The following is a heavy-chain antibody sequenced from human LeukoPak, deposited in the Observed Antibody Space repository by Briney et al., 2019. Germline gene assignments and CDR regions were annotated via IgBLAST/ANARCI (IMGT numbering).Heavy chain of an antibody. Sequence: SVKVSCKASGGTFSRLAISWVRQAPGLGLEWMGRIVPSFGTTNYAQNFQGRVTIAADKSTSTAYMELSSLKSEDTAIYFCASPTSYLAGTRLHFDFWGQGTLVTVSS. CDR3: ASPTSYLAGTRLHFDF. J-gene: IGHJ4*02. D-gene: IGHD6-19*01. CDR1: GGTFSRLA. CDR2: IVPSFGTT. V-gene: IGHV1-69*06.